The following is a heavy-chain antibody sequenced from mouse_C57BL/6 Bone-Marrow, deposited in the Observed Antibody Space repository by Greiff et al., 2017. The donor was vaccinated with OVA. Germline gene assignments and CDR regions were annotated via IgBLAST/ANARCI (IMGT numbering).Heavy chain of an antibody. CDR2: IYPRSGNT. Sequence: VQLQQSGAELARPGASVKLSCKASGYTFTSYGISWVKQRTGQGLEWIGEIYPRSGNTYYNEKFKGKATLTADKSSSPAYMELRSLTSEDSAVYFCAYYYGSSWFAYWGQGTLVTVSA. J-gene: IGHJ3*01. CDR3: AYYYGSSWFAY. V-gene: IGHV1-81*01. CDR1: GYTFTSYG. D-gene: IGHD1-1*01.